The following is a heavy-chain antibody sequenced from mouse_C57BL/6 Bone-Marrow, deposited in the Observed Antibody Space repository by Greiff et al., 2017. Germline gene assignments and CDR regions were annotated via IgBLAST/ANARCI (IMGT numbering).Heavy chain of an antibody. J-gene: IGHJ4*01. CDR2: LWSGGST. D-gene: IGHD2-14*01. CDR1: GFSLTSYG. CDR3: ASNLYYRDMDY. Sequence: VKVVESGPGLVQPSQSLSITCTVSGFSLTSYGVHWVRQSPGTGLEWLGVLWSGGSTDYNAAFISRLSISKDYSKSQVFLKMNSLQTNDTAMYYCASNLYYRDMDYWGQGTSVTVSS. V-gene: IGHV2-4-1*01.